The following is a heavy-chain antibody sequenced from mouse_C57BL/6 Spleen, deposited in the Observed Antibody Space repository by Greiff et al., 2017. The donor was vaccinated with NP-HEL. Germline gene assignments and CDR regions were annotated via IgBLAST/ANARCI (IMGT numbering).Heavy chain of an antibody. J-gene: IGHJ3*01. V-gene: IGHV1-15*01. CDR3: TRRANSGFAY. Sequence: VHLVESGAELVRPGASVTLSCKASGYTFTDYEMHWVKQTPVHGLEWIGAIDPETGGTAYNQKFKGKAILTADKSSSTAYMELRSLTSEDSAVYYCTRRANSGFAYWGQGTLVTVSA. CDR1: GYTFTDYE. CDR2: IDPETGGT.